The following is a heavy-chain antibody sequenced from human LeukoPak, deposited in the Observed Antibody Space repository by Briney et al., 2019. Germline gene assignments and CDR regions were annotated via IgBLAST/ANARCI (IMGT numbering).Heavy chain of an antibody. D-gene: IGHD4-23*01. Sequence: TPSETLSLTCTVSGGSISSSSYYWGWIRQPPGKGLEWIGSIYYSGSTYYNPSLKSRVTISVDTSKNQFSLKLSSVTAADTAVYYCARDYGGNFGRDAFDIWGQGTMVTVSS. CDR1: GGSISSSSYY. J-gene: IGHJ3*02. V-gene: IGHV4-39*02. CDR2: IYYSGST. CDR3: ARDYGGNFGRDAFDI.